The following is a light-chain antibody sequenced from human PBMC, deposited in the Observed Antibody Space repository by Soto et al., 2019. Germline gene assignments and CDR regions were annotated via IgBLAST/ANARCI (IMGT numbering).Light chain of an antibody. Sequence: QSALTQPPSASGSPGQSVTISCTGTSSNVGAYNYVSWYQQHPGKAPKLMIYEVTKRPSGAPDRVSGSKSGSTASLTVSGLQAEDEADYYCSSWTGNNFVVFGGGTKLTVL. J-gene: IGLJ3*02. CDR3: SSWTGNNFVV. V-gene: IGLV2-8*01. CDR1: SSNVGAYNY. CDR2: EVT.